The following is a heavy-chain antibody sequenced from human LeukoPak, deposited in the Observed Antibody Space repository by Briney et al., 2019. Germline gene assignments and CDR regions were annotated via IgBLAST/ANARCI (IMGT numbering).Heavy chain of an antibody. J-gene: IGHJ3*02. CDR1: GYTFTGYY. CDR3: ARGGITMIVVVITEDPCAFDI. V-gene: IGHV1-2*02. D-gene: IGHD3-22*01. CDR2: INPNSGGT. Sequence: ASVKVSCKASGYTFTGYYMHWVRQAPGQGLEWMGWINPNSGGTNYAQKFQGRVTMTRDTSISTAYMELSRLRSDDTAVYYCARGGITMIVVVITEDPCAFDIWGQGIMVTVSS.